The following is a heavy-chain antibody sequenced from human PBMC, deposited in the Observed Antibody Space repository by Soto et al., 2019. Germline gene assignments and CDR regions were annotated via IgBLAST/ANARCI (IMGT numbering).Heavy chain of an antibody. Sequence: GASVKVSCKASGYTFTSYGISWVRQAPGQGLEWMGWISAYNGNTNYAQKLQGRVTMTTDTSTSTAYMELRSLRSDDTAVYYCARDACCSGECDYYFDYWGQGTLVTVSS. V-gene: IGHV1-18*01. J-gene: IGHJ4*02. CDR3: ARDACCSGECDYYFDY. CDR2: ISAYNGNT. CDR1: GYTFTSYG. D-gene: IGHD2-15*01.